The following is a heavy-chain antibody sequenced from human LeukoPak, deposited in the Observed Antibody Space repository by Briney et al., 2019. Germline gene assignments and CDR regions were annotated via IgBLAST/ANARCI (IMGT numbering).Heavy chain of an antibody. Sequence: SETPSLTCAVYGGSFSGYYWSWIRQPPGKGLEWIGEINHSGSTNYNPSLKSRVTISVDTSKNQFSLKLSSVTAADTAVYYCARHYVWGSYRYTRYFDYWGQGTLVTVSS. J-gene: IGHJ4*02. D-gene: IGHD3-16*02. CDR2: INHSGST. CDR3: ARHYVWGSYRYTRYFDY. CDR1: GGSFSGYY. V-gene: IGHV4-34*01.